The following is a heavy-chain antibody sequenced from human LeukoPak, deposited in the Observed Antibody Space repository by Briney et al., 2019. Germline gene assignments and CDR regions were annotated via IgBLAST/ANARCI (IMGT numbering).Heavy chain of an antibody. CDR3: TRDWNDLDY. V-gene: IGHV3-30*03. CDR1: GFTFSSYG. Sequence: QPGRSLRLSCAASGFTFSSYGMHWVRQAPGKGLEWVAVISYDGSNKYYADSVKGRFTISRDNSRNMLYLQMNSLRAEDTAVYYSTRDWNDLDYWGQGTLVTVSS. D-gene: IGHD1-1*01. J-gene: IGHJ4*02. CDR2: ISYDGSNK.